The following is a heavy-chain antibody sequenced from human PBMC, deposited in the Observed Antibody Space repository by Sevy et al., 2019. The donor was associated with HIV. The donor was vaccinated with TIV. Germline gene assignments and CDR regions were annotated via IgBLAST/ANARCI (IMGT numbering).Heavy chain of an antibody. CDR2: IYYSGST. CDR3: ARGLKTTPVYYYYMDV. Sequence: SETLSVTCTVSGGSISSYYWSWIRQPPGKGLEWIGYIYYSGSTNYNPSLKSRVTISVDTSKNQFSLKLSSVTAADTAVYYCARGLKTTPVYYYYMDVWGKGTTVTVSS. D-gene: IGHD1-7*01. J-gene: IGHJ6*03. CDR1: GGSISSYY. V-gene: IGHV4-59*01.